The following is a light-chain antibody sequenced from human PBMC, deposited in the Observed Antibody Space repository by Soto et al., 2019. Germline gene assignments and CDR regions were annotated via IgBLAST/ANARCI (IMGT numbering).Light chain of an antibody. Sequence: VLTQSPGTLSLSPGERVTLSFRASQTISSSYLAWYQQKPGQAPRLLIYGASTRATGIPARFSGSGSGTDFTLTISSLQFEDFAVYYCQQYNNWPRTFGQGTKVDI. CDR2: GAS. V-gene: IGKV3-15*01. CDR3: QQYNNWPRT. CDR1: QTISSSY. J-gene: IGKJ1*01.